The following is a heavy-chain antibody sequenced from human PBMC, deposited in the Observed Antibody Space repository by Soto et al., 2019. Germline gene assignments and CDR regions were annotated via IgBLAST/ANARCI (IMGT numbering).Heavy chain of an antibody. Sequence: SETLSLTCVVSGDSINSSHWWNFFRQPPEKGLEWIGQISHSGNTSYNPSLTSRVTISVDKSKSHFSLKLTSVTAADTAVYYCAARHFWSRPWTDRRLDYWGQGTLVTVSS. CDR3: AARHFWSRPWTDRRLDY. J-gene: IGHJ4*02. CDR1: GDSINSSHW. CDR2: ISHSGNT. V-gene: IGHV4-4*02. D-gene: IGHD3-3*02.